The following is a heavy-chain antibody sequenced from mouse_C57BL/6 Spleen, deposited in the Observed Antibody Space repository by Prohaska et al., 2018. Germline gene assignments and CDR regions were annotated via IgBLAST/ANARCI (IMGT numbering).Heavy chain of an antibody. CDR3: ARDMDDGYWYFDV. D-gene: IGHD2-3*01. J-gene: IGHJ1*03. CDR2: ISDGGSYT. V-gene: IGHV5-4*01. CDR1: GFTFSSYA. Sequence: EVQLVESGGGLVKPGWSLKLSCAASGFTFSSYAMYWFRQTPEKRLEWVATISDGGSYTYYPDNVKGRFTISRDNAKNNLYLQMSHLKSEDTAMYYCARDMDDGYWYFDVWGTGTTVTVSS.